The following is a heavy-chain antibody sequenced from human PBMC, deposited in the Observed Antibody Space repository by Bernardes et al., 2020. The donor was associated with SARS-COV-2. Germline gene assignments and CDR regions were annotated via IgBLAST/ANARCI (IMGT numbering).Heavy chain of an antibody. CDR3: ASLAYSNYDYYYYMDV. D-gene: IGHD4-4*01. CDR1: GFTFSSYS. V-gene: IGHV3-21*01. Sequence: GSLRLSCAASGFTFSSYSMNWVRQAPGKGLEWVSSISSSSSYIYYADSVKGRFTISRDNAKNSLYLQMNSLRAEDTAVYYCASLAYSNYDYYYYMDVWGKGTTVTVSS. CDR2: ISSSSSYI. J-gene: IGHJ6*03.